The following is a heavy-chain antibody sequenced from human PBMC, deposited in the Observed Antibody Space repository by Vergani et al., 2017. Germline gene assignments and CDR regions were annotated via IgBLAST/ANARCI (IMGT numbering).Heavy chain of an antibody. CDR2: IYYSGST. V-gene: IGHV4-31*03. CDR1: GGSISSGGYY. CDR3: AREWNYGGNNWFDP. Sequence: QVQLQESGPGLVKPSQTLSLTCTVSGGSISSGGYYWSWIRQHPGKGLEWIGYIYYSGSTYYNPSLKSRVTISVDTSKNQFSLKLSAVTAADTAVYHCAREWNYGGNNWFDPWGQGTLVTVSS. J-gene: IGHJ5*02. D-gene: IGHD4-23*01.